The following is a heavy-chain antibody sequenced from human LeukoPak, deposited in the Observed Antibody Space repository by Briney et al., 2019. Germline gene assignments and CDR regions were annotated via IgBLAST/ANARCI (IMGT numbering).Heavy chain of an antibody. CDR1: GGSFSGYY. D-gene: IGHD2-2*01. CDR3: YCSSTSCYSNWFDP. J-gene: IGHJ5*02. V-gene: IGHV4-34*01. Sequence: PSETLSLTCAVYGGSFSGYYWSWIRQPPGKGLEWIGEINHSGSTNYNPSLKSRVTISVDTSKNQFSLKLSSVTAADTAVYYCYCSSTSCYSNWFDPWDQGTLVTVSS. CDR2: INHSGST.